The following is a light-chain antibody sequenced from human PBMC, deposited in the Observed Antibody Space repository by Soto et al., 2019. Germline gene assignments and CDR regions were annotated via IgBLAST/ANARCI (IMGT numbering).Light chain of an antibody. J-gene: IGKJ5*01. CDR1: QSIGSN. Sequence: EIVMTQSPATLSVSPGERATLSCRASQSIGSNLAWYQQKPGQAPRLLIYGASTRATGIPARFRGSGSGTECTLTISSLQSEDFAVYYWAQYNNWPITFGQGTRLEIK. CDR3: AQYNNWPIT. CDR2: GAS. V-gene: IGKV3-15*01.